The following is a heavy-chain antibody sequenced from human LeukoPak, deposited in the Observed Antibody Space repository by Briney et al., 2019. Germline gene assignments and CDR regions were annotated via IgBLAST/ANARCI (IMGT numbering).Heavy chain of an antibody. CDR2: ISSSSSYI. CDR3: ARDLGITMVRGVIIPPDY. J-gene: IGHJ4*02. CDR1: GFTFSSYS. D-gene: IGHD3-10*01. V-gene: IGHV3-21*01. Sequence: PGGSLRLSCAASGFTFSSYSVNWVRQAPGKGLEWVSSISSSSSYIYYADSVKGRFTISRDNAKNSLYLQMNSLRAEDTAVYYCARDLGITMVRGVIIPPDYWGQGTLVTVSS.